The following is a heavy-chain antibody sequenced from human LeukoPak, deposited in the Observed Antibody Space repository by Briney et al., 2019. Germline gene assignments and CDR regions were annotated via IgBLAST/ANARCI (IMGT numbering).Heavy chain of an antibody. CDR2: FDPEDGET. CDR1: GYTLTELS. J-gene: IGHJ4*02. V-gene: IGHV1-24*01. CDR3: ATGSGSSGDY. Sequence: GASVKVTCKVSGYTLTELSMHWVRQAPGKGLEWMGGFDPEDGETIYAQKFQGRVTMTEDTSTDTAYMELSSLRSGDTAVYYRATGSGSSGDYWGQGTLVTVSS. D-gene: IGHD1-26*01.